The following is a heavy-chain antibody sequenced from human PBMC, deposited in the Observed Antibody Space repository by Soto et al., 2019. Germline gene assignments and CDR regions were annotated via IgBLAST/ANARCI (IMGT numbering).Heavy chain of an antibody. J-gene: IGHJ2*01. D-gene: IGHD3-10*01. CDR2: ISGGGDAT. CDR1: GFTFSGYA. Sequence: EVQLLDSGGGLVQPGGSLRLSCAASGFTFSGYALTWVRQAPGKGLEWVSAISGGGDATFYADSVKGRFTISRDNSKNTMYIQMNTLRAEDTDVYYCARKVSGSTGRPDLWYFDLWGRGTLVTVSS. V-gene: IGHV3-23*01. CDR3: ARKVSGSTGRPDLWYFDL.